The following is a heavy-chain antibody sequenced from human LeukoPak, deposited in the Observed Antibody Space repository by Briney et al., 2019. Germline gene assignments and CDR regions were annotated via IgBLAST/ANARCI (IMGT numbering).Heavy chain of an antibody. CDR3: ARQRLAVYYYYGMDV. J-gene: IGHJ6*02. V-gene: IGHV5-51*01. D-gene: IGHD6-19*01. CDR2: IYPGDSDT. CDR1: GYSFTSYW. Sequence: GESLKISCKGSGYSFTSYWIGWVRRMPGKGLEWMGIIYPGDSDTRYSPSFQGQVTISADKSISTAYLQWSSLKASDTAMYYCARQRLAVYYYYGMDVRGQGTTVTVSS.